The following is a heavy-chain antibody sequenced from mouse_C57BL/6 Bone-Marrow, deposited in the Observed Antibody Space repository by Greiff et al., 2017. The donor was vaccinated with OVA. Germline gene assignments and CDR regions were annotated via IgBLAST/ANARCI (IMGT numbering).Heavy chain of an antibody. CDR3: ANPPYSNYGWFAY. CDR2: ICRGGST. V-gene: IGHV2-5*01. Sequence: VQLQESGPGLVQPSQSLSITCTVSGFSLTSYGVHWVRQSPGKGLEWLGVICRGGSTDYYAAFMSSLCSTKAKSKIKVFLKRNSLQADDTAIYYCANPPYSNYGWFAYWGQGTLVTVSA. D-gene: IGHD2-5*01. J-gene: IGHJ3*01. CDR1: GFSLTSYG.